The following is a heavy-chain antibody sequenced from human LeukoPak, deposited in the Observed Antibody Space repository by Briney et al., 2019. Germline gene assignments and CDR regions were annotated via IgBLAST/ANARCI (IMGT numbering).Heavy chain of an antibody. Sequence: GGSLRLSCAASGFTFSNYGMHWVRQAPGKGLEWVAIIWFDGSNKYYVDSVKGRFTISRDNSKNTLYLQMNSLRAEDTAVYYCAREEGSGFYSGYFDYWGQGTLVTVSS. CDR3: AREEGSGFYSGYFDY. CDR1: GFTFSNYG. CDR2: IWFDGSNK. V-gene: IGHV3-33*01. D-gene: IGHD3-22*01. J-gene: IGHJ4*02.